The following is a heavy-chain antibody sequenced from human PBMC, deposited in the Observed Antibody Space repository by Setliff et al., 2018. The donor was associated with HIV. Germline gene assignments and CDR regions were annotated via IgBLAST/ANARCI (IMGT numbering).Heavy chain of an antibody. D-gene: IGHD1-26*01. CDR1: GYTLRRHG. CDR3: ARGPYQARGTFDY. Sequence: ASVKVSCKASGYTLRRHGISWVRQAPGQGLEWMGWISAYNGNTNYAQKFQGRVTLTTDTSTSTAYMELRSLRSDDTAVYYCARGPYQARGTFDYWGQGTLVTVSS. CDR2: ISAYNGNT. J-gene: IGHJ4*02. V-gene: IGHV1-18*01.